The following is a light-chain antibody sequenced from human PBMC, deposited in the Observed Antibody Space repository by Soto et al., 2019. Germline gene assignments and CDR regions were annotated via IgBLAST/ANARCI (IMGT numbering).Light chain of an antibody. CDR1: SSDVGGYNY. Sequence: QSALTQPASVSGSPGQSITISCTGTSSDVGGYNYVSWYQQHPGKAPKLMIYDVSNRPSGVSNRFSGSKSGNTASLTISGLQAKDEADYYCSSYTSSSTLYVFGTGTKVTV. CDR2: DVS. J-gene: IGLJ1*01. V-gene: IGLV2-14*01. CDR3: SSYTSSSTLYV.